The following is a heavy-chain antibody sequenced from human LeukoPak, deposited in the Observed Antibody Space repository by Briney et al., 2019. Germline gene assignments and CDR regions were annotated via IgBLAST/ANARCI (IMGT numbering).Heavy chain of an antibody. CDR3: ARDSVGGPHYFDY. Sequence: GGSLRLSCEGSGFTFSDYYMSWIRQAPGKGLEWVSYMSSSSLYTNYADSVKGRFTISRENAKNSLYLQMNSLRAEDTAVYYCARDSVGGPHYFDYWGQGTLVTVSS. CDR1: GFTFSDYY. CDR2: MSSSSLYT. J-gene: IGHJ4*02. D-gene: IGHD2-15*01. V-gene: IGHV3-11*06.